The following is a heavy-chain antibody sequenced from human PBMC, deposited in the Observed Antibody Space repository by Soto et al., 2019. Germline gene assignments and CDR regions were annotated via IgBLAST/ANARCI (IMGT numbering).Heavy chain of an antibody. CDR2: IYYSGST. CDR3: ARDRREYSSSSQPGALLDY. Sequence: QVQLQESGPGLVKPSETLSLTCTVSGGSVSSGSYYWSWIRQPPGKGLEWIGYIYYSGSTNYNPSLKSRVTISVDTSKNQFSLKLSSVTAADTAVYYCARDRREYSSSSQPGALLDYWGQGTLVTVSS. CDR1: GGSVSSGSYY. V-gene: IGHV4-61*01. J-gene: IGHJ4*02. D-gene: IGHD6-6*01.